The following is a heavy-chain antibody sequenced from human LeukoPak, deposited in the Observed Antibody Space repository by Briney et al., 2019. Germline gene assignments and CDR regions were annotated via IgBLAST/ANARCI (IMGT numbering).Heavy chain of an antibody. V-gene: IGHV4-30-4*01. CDR2: IYYSGST. CDR3: ARSFSEKFYFES. D-gene: IGHD1-26*01. Sequence: PSETLSLTCTVSGGSLSSGDYYWSWIRQPPGKGLEWIGYIYYSGSTYYNPSLKSRVTISVDTSKNQVSLYLTSVTAADTAMYFCARSFSEKFYFESWGQGTLVTVSS. CDR1: GGSLSSGDYY. J-gene: IGHJ4*02.